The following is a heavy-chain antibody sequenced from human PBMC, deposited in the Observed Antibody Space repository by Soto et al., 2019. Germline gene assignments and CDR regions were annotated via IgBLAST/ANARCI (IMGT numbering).Heavy chain of an antibody. J-gene: IGHJ5*02. CDR1: GGSISSYY. D-gene: IGHD2-2*01. V-gene: IGHV4-59*01. Sequence: QVQLQESGPGLVKPSETLSLTCTVSGGSISSYYWSWIRQPPGKGLEWIGYIYYSGSTNYNPSLKSRVTISVDTSKNQFSRKLSSVTAADTAVYYCARLEVVPAANGWFDPWGQGTLVTVSS. CDR2: IYYSGST. CDR3: ARLEVVPAANGWFDP.